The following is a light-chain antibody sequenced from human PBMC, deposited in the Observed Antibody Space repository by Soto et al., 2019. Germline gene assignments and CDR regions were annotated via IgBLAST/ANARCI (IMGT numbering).Light chain of an antibody. CDR2: DAS. J-gene: IGKJ1*01. CDR3: QQYKTYST. Sequence: DIQMTQSPSSVSASLGDRFTITFRASQGISSWLTWYQQKPGKAPRLLIYDASILQSGVPSRFSGSGSGTEFTLTISSLQPDDFATYYCQQYKTYSTFGQGTKVDIK. V-gene: IGKV1D-16*01. CDR1: QGISSW.